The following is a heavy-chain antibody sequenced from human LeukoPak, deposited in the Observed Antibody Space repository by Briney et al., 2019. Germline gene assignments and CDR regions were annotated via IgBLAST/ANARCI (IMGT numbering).Heavy chain of an antibody. V-gene: IGHV1-8*01. Sequence: ASVKVSCKASGYTFTSYDINWVRQATGQGLEWVGWMNPNSGNTGYAQKFQGRVTMTRNTSISTAYMELSSLRSEDTAVYYCARRKFGYDDAFDIWGQGTMVTVSS. J-gene: IGHJ3*02. CDR1: GYTFTSYD. CDR2: MNPNSGNT. D-gene: IGHD5-12*01. CDR3: ARRKFGYDDAFDI.